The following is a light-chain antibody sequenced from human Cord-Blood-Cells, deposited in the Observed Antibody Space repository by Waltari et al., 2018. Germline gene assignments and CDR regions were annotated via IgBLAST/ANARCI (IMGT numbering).Light chain of an antibody. CDR2: GKT. J-gene: IGLJ2*01. V-gene: IGLV3-19*01. Sequence: SSELTQDPAVSVALGQTVRITCQGDSLRSSYASWYQQKTGQAPVHVIYGKTNEPSGIPDRFSGSSSGNTASLTITRAQAEDEADYYCNSRDSSGNHVVFGGGTKLTVL. CDR3: NSRDSSGNHVV. CDR1: SLRSSY.